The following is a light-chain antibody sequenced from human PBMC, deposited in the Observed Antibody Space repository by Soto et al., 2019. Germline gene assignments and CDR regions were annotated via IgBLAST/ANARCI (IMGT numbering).Light chain of an antibody. CDR3: QQYNSYPVT. V-gene: IGKV1-5*01. J-gene: IGKJ1*01. Sequence: DIQMTQSPSTLSASVGDRVTITCRASQSISSWLAWYQQKPGKAPKLLIYDDSSLESGVPSRFSGSGSGTEVTLTISSLQPDDFATYYFQQYNSYPVTFGQGTKVEIK. CDR1: QSISSW. CDR2: DDS.